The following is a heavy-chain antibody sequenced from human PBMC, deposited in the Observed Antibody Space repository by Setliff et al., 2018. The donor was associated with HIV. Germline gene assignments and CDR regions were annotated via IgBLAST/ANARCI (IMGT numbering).Heavy chain of an antibody. D-gene: IGHD3-9*01. CDR3: AREKGRYFDWSHTRDAFDI. Sequence: PSETLSLTCTVSGDSISTDYWTWIRQPPGKGLEWIGYIYNSASTSYNPSLKSRLTISVDTSKNQFSLNLSSVTAADTAVYYCAREKGRYFDWSHTRDAFDIWGQGTMVTVSS. CDR1: GDSISTDY. J-gene: IGHJ3*02. V-gene: IGHV4-59*12. CDR2: IYNSAST.